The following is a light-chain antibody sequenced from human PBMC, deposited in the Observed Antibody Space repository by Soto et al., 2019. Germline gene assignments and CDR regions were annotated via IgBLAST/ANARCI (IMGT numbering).Light chain of an antibody. CDR2: KAS. CDR1: QSISSW. J-gene: IGKJ3*01. Sequence: DIQXTQSPSTLSASVGDRVTITCRASQSISSWLAWYQQKPGKAPKLLIYKASTLESGVPSRFSGSGSGTEFTLTISSLQPDDFATYYCQQSFTFGPGTKVDIK. CDR3: QQSFT. V-gene: IGKV1-5*03.